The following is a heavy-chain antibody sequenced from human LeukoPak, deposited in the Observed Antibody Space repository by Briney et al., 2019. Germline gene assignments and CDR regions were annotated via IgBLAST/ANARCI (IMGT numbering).Heavy chain of an antibody. D-gene: IGHD3-16*01. CDR2: IYSGGST. CDR3: AKGGGFGKYYFDY. V-gene: IGHV3-66*01. Sequence: PGGSLRLSCAASGFTVSSNYMSWVRQAPGKGLEWVSVIYSGGSTYHADSVKGRFTISRDTSENMVFLQMNSLRAEDTAVYYCAKGGGFGKYYFDYWGQGTLVTVSS. CDR1: GFTVSSNY. J-gene: IGHJ4*02.